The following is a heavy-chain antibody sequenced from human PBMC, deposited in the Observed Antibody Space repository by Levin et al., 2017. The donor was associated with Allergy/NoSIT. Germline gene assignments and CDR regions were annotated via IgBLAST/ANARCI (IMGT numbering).Heavy chain of an antibody. CDR3: ATSRRFGEGPLH. D-gene: IGHD3-10*01. CDR2: IYSGGST. J-gene: IGHJ4*02. V-gene: IGHV3-66*01. CDR1: GFTVSSHY. Sequence: GESLKISCAASGFTVSSHYMSWVRQAPGKGLEWVSVIYSGGSTYYADSEKGRFTISRDNSKNTLYLQMNSLRAEDTAVYYCATSRRFGEGPLHWGQGTLVTVSS.